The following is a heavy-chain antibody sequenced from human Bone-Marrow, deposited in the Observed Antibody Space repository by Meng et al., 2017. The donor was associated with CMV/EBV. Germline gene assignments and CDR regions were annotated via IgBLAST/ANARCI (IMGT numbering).Heavy chain of an antibody. J-gene: IGHJ4*02. D-gene: IGHD1-26*01. V-gene: IGHV3-9*01. CDR1: GFTFDDYA. Sequence: SLKISCAASGFTFDDYAMHWVRQAPGKGLEWVSGISWNSGSIGYADSVKGRFTISRDNAKNSLYLQMNSLRAEDTAVYYCARWEQLDYWGQGTLVTVSS. CDR3: ARWEQLDY. CDR2: ISWNSGSI.